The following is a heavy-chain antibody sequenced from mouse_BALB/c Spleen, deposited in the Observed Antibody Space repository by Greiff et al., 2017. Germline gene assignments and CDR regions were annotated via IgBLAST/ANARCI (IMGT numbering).Heavy chain of an antibody. CDR2: ILPGSGST. D-gene: IGHD2-4*01. CDR1: GYTFSSYW. Sequence: QVQLKESGAELMKPGASVKISCKATGYTFSSYWIEWVKQRPGHGLEWIGEILPGSGSTNYNEKFKGKATFTADTSSNTAYMQLSSLTSEDSAVYYCARNLATMITSFAYWGQGTLVTVSA. J-gene: IGHJ3*01. V-gene: IGHV1-9*01. CDR3: ARNLATMITSFAY.